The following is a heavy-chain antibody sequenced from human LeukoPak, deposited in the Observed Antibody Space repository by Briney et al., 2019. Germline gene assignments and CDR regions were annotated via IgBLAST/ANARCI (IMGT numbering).Heavy chain of an antibody. D-gene: IGHD4-17*01. CDR3: AKHLTSVTTNFEY. V-gene: IGHV3-23*01. CDR1: GFTFSNAW. Sequence: GGSLRFSCAASGFTFSNAWMSWVRQAPGKGLEWVSSVSGSGGGTYYADSVKGHSTISRDNSKNTVYLQMNSLRAEDTAVYYCAKHLTSVTTNFEYWGQGTLVTISS. CDR2: VSGSGGGT. J-gene: IGHJ4*02.